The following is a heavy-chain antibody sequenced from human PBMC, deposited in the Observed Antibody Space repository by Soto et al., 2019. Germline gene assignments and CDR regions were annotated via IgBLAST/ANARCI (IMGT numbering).Heavy chain of an antibody. CDR1: GGSFSGYY. V-gene: IGHV4-34*01. J-gene: IGHJ5*02. CDR3: ATANGSHHYCGP. D-gene: IGHD1-26*01. CDR2: INHSGST. Sequence: QVRLQQWGTGLLKSSETLSLTCAVYGGSFSGYYWSWLRQPPGKGLEWIGEINHSGSTNYNRSLKSRVTISVDTSNNQFSLKLTSITAADTGVYYCATANGSHHYCGPWGQGTLVTVSS.